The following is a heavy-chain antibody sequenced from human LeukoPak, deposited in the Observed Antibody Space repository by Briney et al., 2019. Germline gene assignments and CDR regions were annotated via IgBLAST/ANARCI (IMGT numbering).Heavy chain of an antibody. V-gene: IGHV3-23*01. CDR3: AKVMRSWYFDY. J-gene: IGHJ4*02. CDR1: GFTFSTYG. D-gene: IGHD3-10*01. CDR2: ITGSGGGT. Sequence: GGSLTLSCAASGFTFSTYGMSWVRQAPGKGLEWVSAITGSGGGTNYADSVKGRFTISGDNSKNTLYLQMNSLRAEDTAVYNCAKVMRSWYFDYWGQGTLVTVSS.